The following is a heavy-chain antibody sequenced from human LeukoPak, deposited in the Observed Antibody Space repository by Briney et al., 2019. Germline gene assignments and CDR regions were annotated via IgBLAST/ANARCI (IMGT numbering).Heavy chain of an antibody. V-gene: IGHV1-24*01. Sequence: ASVKVSCKVSGYTLTELSMHWVRQAPGKGLEWMGGFDPENGETIYAQKFQGRVTMTEDTSTSTAYMELRSLRSDDTAVYYCAREASRAYYMDVWGKGTTVTVSS. CDR3: AREASRAYYMDV. J-gene: IGHJ6*03. CDR1: GYTLTELS. CDR2: FDPENGET.